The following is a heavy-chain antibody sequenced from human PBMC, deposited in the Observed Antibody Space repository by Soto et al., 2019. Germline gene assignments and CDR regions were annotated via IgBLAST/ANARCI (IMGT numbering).Heavy chain of an antibody. CDR3: ARGPSSSWYGCYYYYGMDV. V-gene: IGHV3-33*01. Sequence: QVQLVESGGGVVQPGRSLRLSCAASGFTFSSYGMHWVRQAPGKGLEWVAVIWYDGSNKYYADSVKGRFTISRDNSKNTLYLQMNSLRAEDTAVYYCARGPSSSWYGCYYYYGMDVWGQGTTVTVSS. CDR2: IWYDGSNK. CDR1: GFTFSSYG. D-gene: IGHD6-13*01. J-gene: IGHJ6*02.